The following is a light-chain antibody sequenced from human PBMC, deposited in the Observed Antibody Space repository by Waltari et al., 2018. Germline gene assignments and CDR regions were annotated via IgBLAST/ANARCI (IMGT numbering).Light chain of an antibody. CDR3: QHYYSIPYT. CDR2: TAS. J-gene: IGKJ2*01. V-gene: IGKV1-9*01. Sequence: IQLTQSPSSLSASVGDRVTITCRASQGISNYLAWYQQKPGKAPKLLIHTASTLQSGVPSRFSGSGSGTDFTLTISSLQAEDVAVYYCQHYYSIPYTFGQGTKLQIK. CDR1: QGISNY.